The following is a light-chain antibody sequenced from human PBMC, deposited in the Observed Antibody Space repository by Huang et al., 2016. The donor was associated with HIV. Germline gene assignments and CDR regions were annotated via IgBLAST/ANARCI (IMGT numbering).Light chain of an antibody. CDR2: GAS. Sequence: DIQMTQSPSSLSASVGDRVTITCRARQYISTYLNWYQQKPGEAPTLLIFGASSKRTGVPSRFSGSGSGTNFTLTISKLQPEDFAVYFCQQGYTTPTFGGGTRVEIK. V-gene: IGKV1-39*01. CDR3: QQGYTTPT. J-gene: IGKJ4*01. CDR1: QYISTY.